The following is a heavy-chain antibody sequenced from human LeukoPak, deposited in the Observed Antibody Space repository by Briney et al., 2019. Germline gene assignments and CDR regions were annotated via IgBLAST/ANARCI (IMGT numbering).Heavy chain of an antibody. Sequence: ASVKVFCKASGYTFTSYDINWVRQATGQGLEWMGWMNPNSGNTEYAQKFQGRVIMTRDTSTNTAYMELRSLGSDDTAVYYCARILSLLYGSGSYYTWRGPPNARYGMDVWGQGTTVTVSS. CDR2: MNPNSGNT. V-gene: IGHV1-8*01. CDR3: ARILSLLYGSGSYYTWRGPPNARYGMDV. CDR1: GYTFTSYD. D-gene: IGHD3-10*01. J-gene: IGHJ6*02.